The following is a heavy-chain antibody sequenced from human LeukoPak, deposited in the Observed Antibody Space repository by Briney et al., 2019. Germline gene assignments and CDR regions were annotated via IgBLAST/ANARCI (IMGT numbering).Heavy chain of an antibody. D-gene: IGHD3-22*01. Sequence: GGSLRLSCAASGFTFDDYAMHWVRQAPGKGLGLVSGISWNSGSIGYADSVKGRFTISRDNARNSLSVQMNSLRVGDTALYYCARGTRRSSSGYSWFDYWGRGTLVTVSS. J-gene: IGHJ4*02. CDR1: GFTFDDYA. V-gene: IGHV3-9*01. CDR2: ISWNSGSI. CDR3: ARGTRRSSSGYSWFDY.